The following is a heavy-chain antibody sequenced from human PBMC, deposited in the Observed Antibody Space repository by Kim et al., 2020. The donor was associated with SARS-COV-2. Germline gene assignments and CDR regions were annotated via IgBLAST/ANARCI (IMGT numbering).Heavy chain of an antibody. D-gene: IGHD2-2*01. J-gene: IGHJ6*02. CDR3: AKDVGDCSSTSCYDIYYYYGMDV. CDR2: ISGSGGST. Sequence: GGSLRLSCAASGFTFSSYAMSWVRQAPGKGLEWVSAISGSGGSTYYADSVKGRFTISRDNSKNTLYLQMNSLRAEDTAVYYCAKDVGDCSSTSCYDIYYYYGMDVWGQGTTVTVSS. V-gene: IGHV3-23*01. CDR1: GFTFSSYA.